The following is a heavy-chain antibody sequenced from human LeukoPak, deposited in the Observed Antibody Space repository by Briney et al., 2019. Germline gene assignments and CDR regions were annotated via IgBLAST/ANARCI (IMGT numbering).Heavy chain of an antibody. V-gene: IGHV1-46*01. CDR1: GYTFTSYY. D-gene: IGHD3-10*01. J-gene: IGHJ6*02. Sequence: EASVKVSCKASGYTFTSYYMHWVRQAPGQGLEWMGIVNPSGGSTNYAQKFQGRITMTRDTSTSTVYMELSLRSEDMAVYYCAREDGSGSYYYYYYGMDVWGQGTTVTVSS. CDR2: VNPSGGST. CDR3: AREDGSGSYYYYYYGMDV.